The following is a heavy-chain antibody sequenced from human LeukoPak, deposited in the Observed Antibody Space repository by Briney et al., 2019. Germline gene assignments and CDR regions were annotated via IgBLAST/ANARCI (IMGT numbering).Heavy chain of an antibody. D-gene: IGHD6-19*01. Sequence: ASGKVSRKASGGTFSSYAISWVRQAPGQGLEWMGRIIPILGIANYAQKFQGRVTITADKSTSTAYMELSSLRSEDTAVYYCARDGRIAVAGTGFDYWGQGTLVTVSS. CDR1: GGTFSSYA. CDR2: IIPILGIA. J-gene: IGHJ4*02. CDR3: ARDGRIAVAGTGFDY. V-gene: IGHV1-69*04.